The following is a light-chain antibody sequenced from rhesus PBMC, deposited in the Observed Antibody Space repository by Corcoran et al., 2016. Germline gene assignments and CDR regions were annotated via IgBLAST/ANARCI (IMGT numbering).Light chain of an antibody. CDR1: QGIINW. J-gene: IGKJ2*01. CDR2: KAS. CDR3: QQYFSRPYS. V-gene: IGKV1-22*01. Sequence: DIQMTQSPSSLSASVGDTVAITCRASQGIINWLAWYQQKPGKAPKLLIYKASTLQRGVPSRFRGSGSGTEFTLTISSLQSEDFAAYYCQQYFSRPYSFGQGTKVEIK.